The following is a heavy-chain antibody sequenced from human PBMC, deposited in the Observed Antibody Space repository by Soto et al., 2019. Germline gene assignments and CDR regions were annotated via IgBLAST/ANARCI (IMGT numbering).Heavy chain of an antibody. Sequence: ASVKTSCKAAGYTVTSYGMSWVRQAPGQGLEWMGWISAYNGNTNYAQKLQGRVTMTTDTSTSTAYMELRSLRSDDTAVYYCARDSPVAVAGTSDYWGQGTLVTVSS. V-gene: IGHV1-18*04. CDR2: ISAYNGNT. CDR1: GYTVTSYG. D-gene: IGHD6-19*01. J-gene: IGHJ4*02. CDR3: ARDSPVAVAGTSDY.